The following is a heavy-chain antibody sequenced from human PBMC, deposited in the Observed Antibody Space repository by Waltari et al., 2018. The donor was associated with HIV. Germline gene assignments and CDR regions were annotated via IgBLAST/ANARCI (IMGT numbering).Heavy chain of an antibody. D-gene: IGHD5-18*01. V-gene: IGHV4-59*01. Sequence: QVQLQESGPGLVKPSETLSLTCTVSGGSISSYYWSWIRQPPGKGLEWIGYIYYSGSTNYNPSLKSRVTISVDTSKNQFSLKLSSVTAADTAVYYCARGQYSYGHWGQGTLVTVSS. J-gene: IGHJ4*02. CDR2: IYYSGST. CDR3: ARGQYSYGH. CDR1: GGSISSYY.